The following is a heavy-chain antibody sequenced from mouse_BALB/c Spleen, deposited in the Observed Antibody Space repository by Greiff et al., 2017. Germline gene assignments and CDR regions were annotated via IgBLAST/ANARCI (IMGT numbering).Heavy chain of an antibody. CDR3: ATTMIGYFDV. CDR1: GYAFSGYW. D-gene: IGHD2-4*01. CDR2: IYPGDGDT. Sequence: QVQLQQSGAELVRPGSSVKISCTASGYAFSGYWMNWVKQRPGQGLEWIGQIYPGDGDTNYNGKFKGKATLTADKSSSTAYMQLSSLTSEDSAVYYCATTMIGYFDVWGAGTTVTVSS. V-gene: IGHV1-80*01. J-gene: IGHJ1*01.